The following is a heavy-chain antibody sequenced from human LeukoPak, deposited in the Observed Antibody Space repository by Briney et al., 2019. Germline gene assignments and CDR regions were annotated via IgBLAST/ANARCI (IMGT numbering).Heavy chain of an antibody. Sequence: SETLSLTCSVSGGSISSYSWSWIRQPPGKGLEWIGYIFYSGSTNYNPSLKSRVTTSVDTAKKQFSLRLSSVTAADTAVYYCARHGTYFYTSSGYSHDAFDIWGQETMVTVSS. D-gene: IGHD3-22*01. V-gene: IGHV4-59*08. CDR1: GGSISSYS. J-gene: IGHJ3*02. CDR3: ARHGTYFYTSSGYSHDAFDI. CDR2: IFYSGST.